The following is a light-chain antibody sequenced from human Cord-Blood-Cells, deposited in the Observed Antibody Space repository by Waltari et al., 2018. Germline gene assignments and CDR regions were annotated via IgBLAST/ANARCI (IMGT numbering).Light chain of an antibody. J-gene: IGKJ1*01. Sequence: DIQVTQAPSSMCASVGDRVAMTWRPSQSISSDLNWYQQKPGKAPKLLIYAASSLQHGLPSRYSGSGSGTDFALTIRSLQPEYFATYHGQQSYSTLWTLGQGTKVEIK. CDR2: AAS. CDR1: QSISSD. CDR3: QQSYSTLWT. V-gene: IGKV1-39*01.